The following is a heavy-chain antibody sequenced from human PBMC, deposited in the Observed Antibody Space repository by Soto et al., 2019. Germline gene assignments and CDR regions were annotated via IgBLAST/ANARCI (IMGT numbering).Heavy chain of an antibody. CDR1: GYTFTSYD. J-gene: IGHJ4*02. CDR3: ARTHPSWGLDY. D-gene: IGHD7-27*01. CDR2: MNPNSGNT. V-gene: IGHV1-8*01. Sequence: ASVKVSCKASGYTFTSYDINWVRQATGQGLEWMGWMNPNSGNTSYAQKFQGRVTRTRDTSTSTVYMELSSLRSEDTAVYYCARTHPSWGLDYWGQGTLVTVSS.